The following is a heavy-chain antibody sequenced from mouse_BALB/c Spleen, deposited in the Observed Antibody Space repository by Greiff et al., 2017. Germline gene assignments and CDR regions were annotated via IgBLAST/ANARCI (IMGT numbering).Heavy chain of an antibody. D-gene: IGHD2-3*01. CDR2: IWAGGST. CDR1: GFSLTSYG. V-gene: IGHV2-9*02. J-gene: IGHJ3*01. Sequence: QVQLQESGPGLVAPSQSLSITCTVSGFSLTSYGVHWVRQPPGKGLEWLGVIWAGGSTNYNSALMSRLSISKDNSKSQVFLKMNSLQTDDTAMYYCARAGDGYYGTWFAYWGQGTLVTVSA. CDR3: ARAGDGYYGTWFAY.